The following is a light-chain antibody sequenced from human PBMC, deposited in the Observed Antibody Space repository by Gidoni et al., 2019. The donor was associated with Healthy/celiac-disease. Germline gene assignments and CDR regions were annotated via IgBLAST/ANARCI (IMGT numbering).Light chain of an antibody. CDR1: QSISSW. CDR2: KAS. CDR3: QQYNSYSVT. V-gene: IGKV1-5*03. J-gene: IGKJ4*01. Sequence: DIQMTQSPSTLSASVGDRVTITCRASQSISSWLAWYQQKPGKAPKLLIYKASSLESGVPSRFSGSGSGTEFTLTLSSLQPADFATYYCQQYNSYSVTFGGGTKVEIK.